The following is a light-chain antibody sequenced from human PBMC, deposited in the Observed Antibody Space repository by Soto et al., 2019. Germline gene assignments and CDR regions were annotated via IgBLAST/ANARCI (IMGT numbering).Light chain of an antibody. CDR3: SSYTNSSTDV. CDR2: EVS. CDR1: SSDIGYYDY. Sequence: QSALTQPASVSESPGQSITISCTGTSSDIGYYDYVSWYQQHPGKAPKLMIYEVSNRPSGVSNRFSGFKSDKTASLTISGLLAEDEADYYCSSYTNSSTDVFGTGTKLTVL. V-gene: IGLV2-14*01. J-gene: IGLJ1*01.